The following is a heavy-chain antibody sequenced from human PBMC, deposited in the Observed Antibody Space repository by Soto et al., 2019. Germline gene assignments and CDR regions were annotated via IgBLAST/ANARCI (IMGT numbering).Heavy chain of an antibody. V-gene: IGHV1-3*01. J-gene: IGHJ3*01. CDR3: ARGFQGAFDF. CDR2: ILHGRGDT. CDR1: GYTITAXA. Sequence: GASVKVSCKASGYTITAXAMHWVRQAPGQRLEWLGWILHGRGDTKYSQKFQDRVTITRDTFASIVYMELSSLSSEDTAVYYCARGFQGAFDFWGQGTSVTVSS.